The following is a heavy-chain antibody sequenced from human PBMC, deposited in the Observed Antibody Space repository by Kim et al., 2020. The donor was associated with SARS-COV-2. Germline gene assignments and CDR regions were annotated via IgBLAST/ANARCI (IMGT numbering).Heavy chain of an antibody. Sequence: DSVKGRFTISRDNSKNTLYLQMSSLRAEDTAVYYCARDPNYSGSYSRFDYWGQGTLVTVSS. D-gene: IGHD1-26*01. V-gene: IGHV3-30*15. J-gene: IGHJ4*02. CDR3: ARDPNYSGSYSRFDY.